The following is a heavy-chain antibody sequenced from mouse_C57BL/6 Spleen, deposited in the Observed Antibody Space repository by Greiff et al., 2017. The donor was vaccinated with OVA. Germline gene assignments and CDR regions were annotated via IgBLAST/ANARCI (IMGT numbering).Heavy chain of an antibody. CDR1: GYTFTSYW. J-gene: IGHJ1*03. CDR2: IDPNSGGT. V-gene: IGHV1-72*01. CDR3: ARFITTVVNWYFDV. Sequence: QVQLQQPGAELVKPGASVTLSCTASGYTFTSYWMHWVKQRPGRGLEWIGRIDPNSGGTKYNEKFKSKATLTVDKPSSTAYMQLSSLTSEDSAVYYCARFITTVVNWYFDVWGTGTTVTVSS. D-gene: IGHD1-1*01.